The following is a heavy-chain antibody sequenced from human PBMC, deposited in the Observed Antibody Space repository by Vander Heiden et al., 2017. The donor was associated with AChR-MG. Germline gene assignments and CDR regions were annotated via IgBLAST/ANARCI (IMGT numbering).Heavy chain of an antibody. CDR3: AHSPDPYYFGLTV. CDR2: IYWDDDK. CDR1: GISLSTHGEG. V-gene: IGHV2-5*02. D-gene: IGHD3-16*01. J-gene: IGHJ6*02. Sequence: QITLKESGPMLMKPTQTLTLTCSFSGISLSTHGEGVAWIRQPPTKALEWLALIYWDDDKRYRPSLKSRLTIAKDTSKKEVVLTLTNMDPADTGTYYCAHSPDPYYFGLTVWGQGTTVTVSS.